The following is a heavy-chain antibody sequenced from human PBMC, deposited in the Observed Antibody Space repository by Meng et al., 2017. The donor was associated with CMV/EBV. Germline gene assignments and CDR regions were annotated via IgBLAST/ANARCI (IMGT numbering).Heavy chain of an antibody. Sequence: QVQLVQSGAEVKKPGASVKVSCKASGYTFAGYYMHWVRQAPGQGLEWMGWINPNSGGTNYAQKFQGWVTMTRDTSISTAYMELSRLRSDDTAVYYCAIGLGYCSGGSCYSLSWFDPWGQGTLVTVSS. CDR1: GYTFAGYY. J-gene: IGHJ5*02. V-gene: IGHV1-2*04. CDR3: AIGLGYCSGGSCYSLSWFDP. D-gene: IGHD2-15*01. CDR2: INPNSGGT.